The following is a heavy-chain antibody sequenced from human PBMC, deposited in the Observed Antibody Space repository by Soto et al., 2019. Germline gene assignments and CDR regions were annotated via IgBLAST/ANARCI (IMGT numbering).Heavy chain of an antibody. CDR2: ISGSGAIT. CDR3: AKDLQFRSYYESAGHYNN. V-gene: IGHV3-23*01. Sequence: EVQLLESGGGLVQPGGSLRLSCVASGFTFKNYDMRWVRQAPGKGLEWVSGISGSGAITYYADSVRGRFTISRDNSKNTLYLQLNILGAEDTAIYYCAKDLQFRSYYESAGHYNNWGQGTLVTVSS. J-gene: IGHJ4*02. D-gene: IGHD3-9*01. CDR1: GFTFKNYD.